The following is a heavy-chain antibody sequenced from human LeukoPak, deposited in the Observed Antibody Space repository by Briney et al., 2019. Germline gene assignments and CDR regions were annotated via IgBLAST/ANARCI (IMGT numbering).Heavy chain of an antibody. CDR3: ARERPDYYDSSGYYFEDY. D-gene: IGHD3-22*01. CDR1: GGSFSGYY. J-gene: IGHJ4*02. Sequence: SETLSLTCAVYGGSFSGYYWSWIRQPPGKGLEWIGEINHSGSTNYNPSLKSQVTISVDTSKNQFSLKLSSVTAADTAVYYCARERPDYYDSSGYYFEDYWGQGTLVTVSS. V-gene: IGHV4-34*01. CDR2: INHSGST.